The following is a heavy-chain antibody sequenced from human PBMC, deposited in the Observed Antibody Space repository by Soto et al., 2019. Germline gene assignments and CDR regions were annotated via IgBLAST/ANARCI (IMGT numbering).Heavy chain of an antibody. CDR2: ISISGGTT. Sequence: GGSLRLSCAASGFTFSNYAMSWVRQAPGKGLEWVSTISISGGTTYYADSVKGRFTISRDNSKNTLYVQMNSLRAEDTAVYYCAKGSYSSGWYYFDSWGQGSLVTVSS. D-gene: IGHD6-13*01. CDR1: GFTFSNYA. J-gene: IGHJ4*02. V-gene: IGHV3-23*01. CDR3: AKGSYSSGWYYFDS.